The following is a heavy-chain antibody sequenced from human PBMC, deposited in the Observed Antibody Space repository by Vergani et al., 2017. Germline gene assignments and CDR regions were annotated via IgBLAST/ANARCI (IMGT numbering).Heavy chain of an antibody. CDR1: GGSISSYY. J-gene: IGHJ4*02. CDR2: IYYSGST. Sequence: QVQLQESGPGLVKPSETLSLTCTVSGGSISSYYWSWIRQPPGKGLEWIGYIYYSGSTNYNPSLKSRVTISVDPSKNQFSLKLSSVTAADTAVYYCARAGAPYGDYLIDYWGQGTLVTVSS. D-gene: IGHD4-17*01. V-gene: IGHV4-59*01. CDR3: ARAGAPYGDYLIDY.